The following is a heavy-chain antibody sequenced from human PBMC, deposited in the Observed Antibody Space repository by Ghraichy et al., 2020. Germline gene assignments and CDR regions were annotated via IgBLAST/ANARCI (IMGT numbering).Heavy chain of an antibody. CDR3: VGSGYYRLYFFDH. CDR2: VRNKANGYTT. J-gene: IGHJ4*01. CDR1: GFTFSDLN. Sequence: GGSLRLSCAASGFTFSDLNMDWVRQAPGRGLEWVGRVRNKANGYTTDYAASVKGRFTISRDDSRNSLFLQMNSLKTEDTAVYYCVGSGYYRLYFFDHWGHGTLVTVSS. D-gene: IGHD3-3*01. V-gene: IGHV3-72*01.